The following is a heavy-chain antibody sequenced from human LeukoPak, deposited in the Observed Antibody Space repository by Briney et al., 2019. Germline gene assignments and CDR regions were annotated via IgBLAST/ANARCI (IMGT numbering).Heavy chain of an antibody. Sequence: PGGSLRLSCAASGFTFSSYGMHWVRQAPGKGLEWVAVISYDGSNKYYADSVKGRFTISRDNSKNTLYLQMNSLRAEDTAVYYCAKESLVQYRAPDYWGQGTLVTVSS. CDR3: AKESLVQYRAPDY. CDR2: ISYDGSNK. V-gene: IGHV3-30*18. D-gene: IGHD6-13*01. J-gene: IGHJ4*02. CDR1: GFTFSSYG.